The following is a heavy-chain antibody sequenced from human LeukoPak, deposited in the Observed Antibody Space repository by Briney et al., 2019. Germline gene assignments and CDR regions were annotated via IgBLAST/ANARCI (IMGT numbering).Heavy chain of an antibody. V-gene: IGHV3-74*01. J-gene: IGHJ6*03. CDR3: ARGGYGHNMDV. D-gene: IGHD3-10*01. Sequence: GGSLRLSCVGSGFTFSNYYMYWVRQAPGKGLVWVSRIKNAGTDTIYADSVKGRFTVSRDNAKNTVYLQMNSLRAEDTAVYYCARGGYGHNMDVWGEGTTVTVFS. CDR1: GFTFSNYY. CDR2: IKNAGTDT.